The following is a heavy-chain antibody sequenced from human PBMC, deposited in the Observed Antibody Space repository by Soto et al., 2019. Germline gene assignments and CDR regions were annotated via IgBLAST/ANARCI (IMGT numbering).Heavy chain of an antibody. J-gene: IGHJ5*02. CDR2: ISAYNGNT. Sequence: GASVQVSCKASGYTFTSYGISWVRQAPGQGLEWMGWISAYNGNTNYAQKLQGRVTMTTDTSTSTAYMEVRSLRPDDTAVYYCARSSGTAYIWFDPGGQGTLVTVSS. CDR1: GYTFTSYG. D-gene: IGHD1-26*01. CDR3: ARSSGTAYIWFDP. V-gene: IGHV1-18*01.